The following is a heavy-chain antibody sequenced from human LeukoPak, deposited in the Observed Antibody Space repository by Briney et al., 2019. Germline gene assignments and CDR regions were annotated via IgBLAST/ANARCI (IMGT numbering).Heavy chain of an antibody. CDR3: ARREDSSGYPYYYYGMDV. D-gene: IGHD3-22*01. J-gene: IGHJ6*02. CDR2: IIPILGIA. V-gene: IGHV1-69*04. CDR1: GGTFSSYA. Sequence: SVKVSCKASGGTFSSYAISWVRQAPGQGLEWMGRIIPILGIANYAQKFQGRVTITADKSTSTAYMELSSLRSEDTAVYYCARREDSSGYPYYYYGMDVWGQGTTVTVSS.